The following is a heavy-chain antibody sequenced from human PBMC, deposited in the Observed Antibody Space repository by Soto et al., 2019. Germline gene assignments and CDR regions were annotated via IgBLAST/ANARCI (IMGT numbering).Heavy chain of an antibody. CDR2: IYDSGGT. V-gene: IGHV4-31*03. CDR3: AISLVYTALNWGWFDP. Sequence: QVQLQESGPGLVKPSQTLSLTCTVSGGSISSGGYYWSWIRQHPGKGLEWIGYIYDSGGTYYNPSLRSRVTISGDTSKNQFSLTRSSVTAADTAVYYWAISLVYTALNWGWFDPWCQGTLVTVSS. CDR1: GGSISSGGYY. D-gene: IGHD5-18*01. J-gene: IGHJ5*02.